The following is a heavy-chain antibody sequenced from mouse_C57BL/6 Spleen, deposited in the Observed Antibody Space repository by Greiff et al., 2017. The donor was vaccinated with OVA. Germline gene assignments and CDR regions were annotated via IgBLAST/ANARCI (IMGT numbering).Heavy chain of an antibody. CDR1: GFNITDYY. CDR2: IDPEDGGT. J-gene: IGHJ1*03. V-gene: IGHV14-1*01. Sequence: EVKLQESGAELVRPGASVKLSCTASGFNITDYYMHWVKQRPEQGLEWIGRIDPEDGGTEYDAKFQGKATLTADTSSNTAYLQLSSLTSEDTAVYYCTSPAYYSNSDWYFDVWGTGTTVTVSS. CDR3: TSPAYYSNSDWYFDV. D-gene: IGHD2-5*01.